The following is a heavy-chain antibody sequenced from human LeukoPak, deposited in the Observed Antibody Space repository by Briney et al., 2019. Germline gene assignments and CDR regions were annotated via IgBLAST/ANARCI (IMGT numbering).Heavy chain of an antibody. V-gene: IGHV3-23*01. J-gene: IGHJ5*02. Sequence: GGSLRLSCAASGFRFSDFTMTWVRQAPEKGPEWVSAIGGRGGSTYYADSVGGRFTISRDNSKDMVFLQMNSLKVEDTATYYCGKEGGAWGQGTKVTVSS. CDR2: IGGRGGST. CDR1: GFRFSDFT. CDR3: GKEGGA. D-gene: IGHD3-16*01.